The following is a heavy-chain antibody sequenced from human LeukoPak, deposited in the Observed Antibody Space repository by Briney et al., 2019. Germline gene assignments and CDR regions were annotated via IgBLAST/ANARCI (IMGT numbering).Heavy chain of an antibody. V-gene: IGHV1-18*01. D-gene: IGHD2/OR15-2a*01. Sequence: ASVKVSCKASGYTFTNYGISWVRQAPGQGLEWMGWISGYNSNTKYAQKLQGRVTMTTDTSTSTAYMELRSLRSDDTAVYYCARVIRGYFDYWGQGTLVTVSS. J-gene: IGHJ4*02. CDR2: ISGYNSNT. CDR3: ARVIRGYFDY. CDR1: GYTFTNYG.